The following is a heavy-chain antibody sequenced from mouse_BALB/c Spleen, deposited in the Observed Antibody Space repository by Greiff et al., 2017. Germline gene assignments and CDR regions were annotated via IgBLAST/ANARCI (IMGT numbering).Heavy chain of an antibody. CDR3: AREGELAFAY. V-gene: IGHV1-74*04. CDR2: IDPSDSET. CDR1: GYSFTSYW. D-gene: IGHD3-1*01. Sequence: VHLVESGPQLVRPGASVKISCKASGYSFTSYWMHWVKQRPGQGLEWIDMIDPSDSETRLNQKFKDKATLTVDKSSSTAYMQLSSPTSEDSAVYYCAREGELAFAYWGQGTLVTVSA. J-gene: IGHJ3*01.